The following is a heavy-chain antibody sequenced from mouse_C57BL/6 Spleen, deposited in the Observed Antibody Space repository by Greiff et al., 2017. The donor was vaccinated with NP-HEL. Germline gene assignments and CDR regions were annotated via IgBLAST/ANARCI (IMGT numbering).Heavy chain of an antibody. Sequence: EVKVVESGGGLVQPKGSLKLSCAASGFSFNTYAMNWVRQAPGKGLEWVARIRSKSNNYATYYADSVKDRFTISRDDSESMLYLQMNNLKTEDTAMYYCVRPLYGNYGSAYWGQGTLVTVSA. CDR2: IRSKSNNYAT. V-gene: IGHV10-1*01. CDR1: GFSFNTYA. D-gene: IGHD2-1*01. J-gene: IGHJ3*01. CDR3: VRPLYGNYGSAY.